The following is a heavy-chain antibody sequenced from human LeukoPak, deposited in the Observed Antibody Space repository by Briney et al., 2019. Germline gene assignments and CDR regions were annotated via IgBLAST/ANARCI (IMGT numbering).Heavy chain of an antibody. J-gene: IGHJ5*02. CDR2: IYTSGST. Sequence: SQTLSLTCTVSGGSISSGSYYWSWIRQPAGKGLEWIGRIYTSGSTNYNPSLKSRVTISVDTSKNQFSLKLSSVTAADTAVYYRARDLTAYSSGWYLGWFDPWGQGTLVTVSS. CDR3: ARDLTAYSSGWYLGWFDP. D-gene: IGHD6-19*01. CDR1: GGSISSGSYY. V-gene: IGHV4-61*02.